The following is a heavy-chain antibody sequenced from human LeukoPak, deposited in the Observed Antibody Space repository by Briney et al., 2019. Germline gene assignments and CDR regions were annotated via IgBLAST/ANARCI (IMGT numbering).Heavy chain of an antibody. Sequence: SETLSLTCTVSGGPISSYYWSWIRQPPGKGLEWIGYIYYSGSTNYNPSLKSRVTISVDTSKNQFSLKLSSVTAADTAVYYCARHHNPRHTYYYDSSGYPYFDYWGQGTLVTVSS. D-gene: IGHD3-22*01. V-gene: IGHV4-59*08. J-gene: IGHJ4*02. CDR3: ARHHNPRHTYYYDSSGYPYFDY. CDR1: GGPISSYY. CDR2: IYYSGST.